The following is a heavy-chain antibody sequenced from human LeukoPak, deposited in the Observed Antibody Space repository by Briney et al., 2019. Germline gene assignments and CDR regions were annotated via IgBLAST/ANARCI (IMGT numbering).Heavy chain of an antibody. CDR3: ARVPYDFWSGLLHYFDY. CDR2: ISAYNGNT. V-gene: IGHV1-18*01. D-gene: IGHD3-3*01. J-gene: IGHJ4*02. CDR1: GYTFTSYG. Sequence: GASVKVSCKASGYTFTSYGISWVRQAPGQGFEWMGWISAYNGNTNYAQKLQGRVTMTTDTSTSTAYMELRSLRSDDTAVYYCARVPYDFWSGLLHYFDYWGQGTLVTVSS.